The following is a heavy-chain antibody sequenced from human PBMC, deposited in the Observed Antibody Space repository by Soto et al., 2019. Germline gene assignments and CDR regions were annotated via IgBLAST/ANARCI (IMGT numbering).Heavy chain of an antibody. CDR3: ARDGNFSSWYNYYYYGMDV. Sequence: SETLSLTCTVSGGSISSGGYYWSWIRQHPGKGLEWIGYIYYSGSTYYNPSLKSRVTISVDTSKNQFSLRLSSVTAADTAVYYCARDGNFSSWYNYYYYGMDVWGQGTTVTVSS. V-gene: IGHV4-31*03. CDR1: GGSISSGGYY. J-gene: IGHJ6*02. D-gene: IGHD6-13*01. CDR2: IYYSGST.